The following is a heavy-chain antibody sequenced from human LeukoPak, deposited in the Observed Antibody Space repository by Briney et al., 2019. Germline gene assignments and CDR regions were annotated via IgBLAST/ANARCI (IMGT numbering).Heavy chain of an antibody. Sequence: GASVKVSCKASGYTFTSYDINWVRQATGQGLEWMGWINPNSGGTNYAQKFQGWVTMTRDTSISTAYMELSRLRSDDTAVYYCARGLGSSSWYPFDYWGQGTLVTVSS. CDR1: GYTFTSYD. CDR3: ARGLGSSSWYPFDY. J-gene: IGHJ4*02. CDR2: INPNSGGT. V-gene: IGHV1-2*04. D-gene: IGHD6-13*01.